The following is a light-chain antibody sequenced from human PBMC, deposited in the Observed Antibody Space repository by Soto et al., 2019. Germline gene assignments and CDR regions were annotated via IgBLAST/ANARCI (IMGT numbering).Light chain of an antibody. CDR2: VAS. Sequence: DIQLTQSPSSLSASVGDRVTITCRANLSISYYLNWYHHKPGKAPKLLIYVASSLQSGVPPRFSASGSGTDFTLTISSLQPEEFATYYCQQSYSTPYTFGKGTKLEIK. J-gene: IGKJ2*01. CDR3: QQSYSTPYT. CDR1: LSISYY. V-gene: IGKV1-39*01.